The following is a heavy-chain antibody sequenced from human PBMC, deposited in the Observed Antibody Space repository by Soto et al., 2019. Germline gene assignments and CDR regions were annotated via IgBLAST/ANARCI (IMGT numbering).Heavy chain of an antibody. CDR1: GFTFSSFG. V-gene: IGHV3-30*18. D-gene: IGHD1-1*01. CDR3: AKDTSKYSNNWPAYYGLDI. Sequence: LRLSCAASGFTFSSFGMHWVRQAPGKWLEWVAVISFDGSNKYYADSVKGRFTISRDNSKNTLSLQMNSLKAEDTAVYYCAKDTSKYSNNWPAYYGLDIWGQGTTVTVSS. CDR2: ISFDGSNK. J-gene: IGHJ6*02.